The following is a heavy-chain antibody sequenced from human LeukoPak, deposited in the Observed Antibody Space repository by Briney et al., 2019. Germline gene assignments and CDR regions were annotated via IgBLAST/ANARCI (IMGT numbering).Heavy chain of an antibody. V-gene: IGHV4-59*08. CDR1: GGSISSYY. CDR2: IYYSGST. CDR3: AKTVAGYWYFDL. J-gene: IGHJ2*01. D-gene: IGHD6-19*01. Sequence: SETLSLTCTVSGGSISSYYWSWIRQPPGKGLEWIGYIYYSGSTNYNPSLKSRVTISVDPSKNQFSLKLNSVTAADTAVYYCAKTVAGYWYFDLWGRGTLVTVSS.